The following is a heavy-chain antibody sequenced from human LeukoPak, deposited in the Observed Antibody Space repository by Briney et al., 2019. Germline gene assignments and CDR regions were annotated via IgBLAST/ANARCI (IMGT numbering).Heavy chain of an antibody. J-gene: IGHJ4*02. CDR1: GGSISSYY. Sequence: TSETLSLTCTVSGGSISSYYWTWIRQPPGKGLEWIGYIYYSGSTNYNPSLKSRVTISVDTSKNQFSLKLSSVTAADTAVYYCAREPIAVARNYYFDYWGQGTLITVSS. CDR2: IYYSGST. V-gene: IGHV4-59*01. CDR3: AREPIAVARNYYFDY. D-gene: IGHD6-19*01.